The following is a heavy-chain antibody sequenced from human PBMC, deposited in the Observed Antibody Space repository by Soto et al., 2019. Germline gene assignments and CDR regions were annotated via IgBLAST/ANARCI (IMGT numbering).Heavy chain of an antibody. Sequence: QVQIQQWSAGLLKPSETLSLTCAVYGGSFSGYYWSWIRQPPGKGLEWIGEINHSGSTNYNPSLKSRVTISVDTSKNQFSLKLSSVTAADTAVYYCARNTIFTIFGVVITHYYGMDVWGQGTTVTVSS. D-gene: IGHD3-3*01. CDR2: INHSGST. CDR1: GGSFSGYY. CDR3: ARNTIFTIFGVVITHYYGMDV. V-gene: IGHV4-34*01. J-gene: IGHJ6*02.